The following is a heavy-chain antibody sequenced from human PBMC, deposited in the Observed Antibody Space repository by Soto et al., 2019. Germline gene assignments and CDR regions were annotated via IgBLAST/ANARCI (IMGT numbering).Heavy chain of an antibody. CDR3: ARDGDIVVVPAAISDY. CDR2: ISSSGSTI. V-gene: IGHV3-11*01. D-gene: IGHD2-2*01. J-gene: IGHJ4*02. CDR1: GFTFSDYY. Sequence: GGSLRLSCAASGFTFSDYYMSWIRQAPGKGLEWVSYISSSGSTIYYADSVKGRFTISRDNAKNSLYLQMNSLRAEDTAVYYCARDGDIVVVPAAISDYWGQGTLVTVSS.